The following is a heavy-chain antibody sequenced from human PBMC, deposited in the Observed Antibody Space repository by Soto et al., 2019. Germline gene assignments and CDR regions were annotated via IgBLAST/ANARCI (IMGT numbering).Heavy chain of an antibody. CDR1: GGSISTYY. CDR3: AIRPCVVAVAVGGMDV. V-gene: IGHV4-59*08. D-gene: IGHD6-19*01. Sequence: SETLSLTCTVSGGSISTYYWSWIRQSPEKGLEWIAYIHYSGNTNYNPSLKSRVTISVDTSKNQFSLKLSSVTAADTAVYYCAIRPCVVAVAVGGMDVWGQGTTVT. CDR2: IHYSGNT. J-gene: IGHJ6*02.